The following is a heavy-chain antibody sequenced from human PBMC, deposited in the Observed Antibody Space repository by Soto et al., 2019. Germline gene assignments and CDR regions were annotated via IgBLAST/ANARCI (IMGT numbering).Heavy chain of an antibody. CDR1: GFTFSDSA. CDR2: IRSKGNNYAT. CDR3: VRYSITLGWFFDL. J-gene: IGHJ2*01. V-gene: IGHV3-73*02. Sequence: VQLVESGGGLVQPGGSLKLSCAASGFTFSDSAMHWVRQASGEGLEWLGRIRSKGNNYATEYGASLKGRFTISRDDSKKTTYLQMSNLNTEDTAVYYCVRYSITLGWFFDLWGRGTLVTVSS. D-gene: IGHD2-21*01.